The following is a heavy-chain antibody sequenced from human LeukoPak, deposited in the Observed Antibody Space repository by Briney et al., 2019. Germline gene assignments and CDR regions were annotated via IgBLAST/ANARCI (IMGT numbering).Heavy chain of an antibody. J-gene: IGHJ4*02. Sequence: PSETLSLTCTVSGGSISTYYWSWIRQPPGKGLEWIGYVYYSGSTSYNPSLKSRVTISVDTSKNQFSLKLSSVTAADTAVYFCAREDYYNSGGYYLDYWGQGTLVTVSS. CDR3: AREDYYNSGGYYLDY. CDR2: VYYSGST. CDR1: GGSISTYY. V-gene: IGHV4-59*08. D-gene: IGHD3-22*01.